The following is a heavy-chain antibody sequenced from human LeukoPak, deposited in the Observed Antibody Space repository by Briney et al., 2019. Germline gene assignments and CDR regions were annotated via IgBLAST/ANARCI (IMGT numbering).Heavy chain of an antibody. CDR2: ISSSSSTI. D-gene: IGHD2/OR15-2a*01. J-gene: IGHJ4*02. Sequence: GGSLRLSCAASGFTFSSYSMNWARQAPGKGLEWVSYISSSSSTIYYADSVKGRFTISRDNAKNSLYLQMNSLRAEDTAVYYCARDLEYLGWDYWGQGTLVTVSS. V-gene: IGHV3-48*01. CDR1: GFTFSSYS. CDR3: ARDLEYLGWDY.